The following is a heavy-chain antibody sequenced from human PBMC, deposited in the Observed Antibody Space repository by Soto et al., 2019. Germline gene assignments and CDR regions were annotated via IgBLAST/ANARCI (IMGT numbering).Heavy chain of an antibody. CDR2: INPNGGST. CDR1: GYSFTSQY. V-gene: IGHV1-46*03. J-gene: IGHJ3*02. Sequence: QVQLVQSGAEVKKPGASVKISCEASGYSFTSQYVHWVRQAPGQGLEWMGIINPNGGSTTYAQKFQGRVTMTKDTSTSTVYMELSSLTSEDTAVYYCAREQGLRPGGGTEPLDIWGQGTMVTVAS. D-gene: IGHD5-12*01. CDR3: AREQGLRPGGGTEPLDI.